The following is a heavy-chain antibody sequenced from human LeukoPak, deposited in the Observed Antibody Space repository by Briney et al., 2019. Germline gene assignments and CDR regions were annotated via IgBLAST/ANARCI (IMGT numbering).Heavy chain of an antibody. CDR2: IASETTYM. J-gene: IGHJ4*02. D-gene: IGHD3-22*01. V-gene: IGHV3-21*06. Sequence: PGGSLRLSCEASGFTFDTYTVNWVRQAPGKGLEWVSSIASETTYMKYADSVKGRFTVSRGNAKNSVFLEMKSLRADDTAIYFCARDYYDSSASATFDYWGRGTLVTVSS. CDR3: ARDYYDSSASATFDY. CDR1: GFTFDTYT.